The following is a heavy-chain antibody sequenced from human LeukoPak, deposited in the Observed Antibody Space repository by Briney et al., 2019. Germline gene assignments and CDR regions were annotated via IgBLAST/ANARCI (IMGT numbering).Heavy chain of an antibody. CDR2: IIPIFGIA. D-gene: IGHD6-13*01. J-gene: IGHJ5*02. Sequence: SVKVSCKASGGTFSSYAISWVRQAPGQGLEWMGRIIPIFGIANYAQKFQGRVTITADKSTSTAYMELSSLRSEDMAVYYCARVIAAAGTRWFDPWGQGTLVTVSS. CDR1: GGTFSSYA. V-gene: IGHV1-69*04. CDR3: ARVIAAAGTRWFDP.